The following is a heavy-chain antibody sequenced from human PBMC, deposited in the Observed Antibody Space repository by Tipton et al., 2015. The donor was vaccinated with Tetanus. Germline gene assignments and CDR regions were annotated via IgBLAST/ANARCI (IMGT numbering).Heavy chain of an antibody. CDR2: ISAYNGNT. D-gene: IGHD6-19*01. CDR3: ARDLYSSGWYEAIRNYYYGMDV. Sequence: QVQLVQSGAEVKKPGASVKVSCKASGYTFTSYGISWVRQAPGQGLEWMGWISAYNGNTNYAQKLQGRVTMTTDTSTSTAYMELRSLRSDDTAVYYCARDLYSSGWYEAIRNYYYGMDVWGQGTTVTVSS. V-gene: IGHV1-18*01. J-gene: IGHJ6*02. CDR1: GYTFTSYG.